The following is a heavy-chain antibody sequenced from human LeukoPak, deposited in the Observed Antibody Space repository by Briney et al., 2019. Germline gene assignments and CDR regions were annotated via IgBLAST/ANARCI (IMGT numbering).Heavy chain of an antibody. D-gene: IGHD4-17*01. CDR3: ARDWEGDYGFDY. CDR1: GFTFSSYA. J-gene: IGHJ4*02. Sequence: PGGSLRLFCAASGFTFSSYAMHWVRQAPGKGLEWVAVISYDGSNKYYADSVKGRFTISRDNSKNTLYLQMNSLRSDDTAVYYCARDWEGDYGFDYWGQGTLVTVSS. V-gene: IGHV3-30-3*01. CDR2: ISYDGSNK.